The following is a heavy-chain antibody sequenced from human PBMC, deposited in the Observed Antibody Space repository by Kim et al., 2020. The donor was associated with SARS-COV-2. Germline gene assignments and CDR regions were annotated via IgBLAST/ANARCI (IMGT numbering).Heavy chain of an antibody. V-gene: IGHV4-30-2*04. D-gene: IGHD6-13*01. CDR3: ARDHEIAAAGTRWFDP. J-gene: IGHJ5*02. Sequence: HKSGVTISVDPSRNQFSLKLSSVTAADTAVYYCARDHEIAAAGTRWFDPWGQGTLVTVSS.